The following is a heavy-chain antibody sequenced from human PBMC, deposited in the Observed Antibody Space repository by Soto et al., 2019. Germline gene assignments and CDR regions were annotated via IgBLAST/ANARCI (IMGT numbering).Heavy chain of an antibody. J-gene: IGHJ4*02. Sequence: LCGGSISSGGYSWSWIRQPPGKGLEWIGYIYHSGSTYYNPSLKSRVTISVDRSKNQFSLKLSSVTAADTAVYYCAREFALSFDYWGQGTLVTVSS. CDR2: IYHSGST. V-gene: IGHV4-30-2*01. CDR1: GGSISSGGYS. CDR3: AREFALSFDY.